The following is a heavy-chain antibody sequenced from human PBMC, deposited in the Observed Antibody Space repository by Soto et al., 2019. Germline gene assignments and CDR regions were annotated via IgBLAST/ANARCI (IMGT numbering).Heavy chain of an antibody. CDR2: IWYDGSNK. Sequence: PGGSLRLSCAASGFTFSSYGMHWVRQAPGKGLEWVAVIWYDGSNKYYADSVKGRFTISRDNSKNTLYLQMNSLRAEDTAVYYCARDDIEMAGTEEGFDYWGQGTLVTVSS. V-gene: IGHV3-33*01. CDR1: GFTFSSYG. D-gene: IGHD6-19*01. CDR3: ARDDIEMAGTEEGFDY. J-gene: IGHJ4*02.